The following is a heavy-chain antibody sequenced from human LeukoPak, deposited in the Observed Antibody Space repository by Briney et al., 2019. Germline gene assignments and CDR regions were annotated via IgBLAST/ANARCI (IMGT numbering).Heavy chain of an antibody. CDR3: ARVIAVAGQIAFDI. CDR1: GFTFSSYS. D-gene: IGHD6-19*01. J-gene: IGHJ3*02. Sequence: GGSLRLSCAASGFTFSSYSMNWVRQAPGKGLEWVSSISSSSSYIYYADSVKGRFTISRDNAKNSLYLQMNSLRAEDTAVYYCARVIAVAGQIAFDIWGQGTMVTVSP. V-gene: IGHV3-21*04. CDR2: ISSSSSYI.